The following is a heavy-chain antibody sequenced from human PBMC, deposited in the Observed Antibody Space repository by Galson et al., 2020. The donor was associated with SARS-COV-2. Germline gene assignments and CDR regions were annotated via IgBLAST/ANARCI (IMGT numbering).Heavy chain of an antibody. CDR1: GGSFNDYS. J-gene: IGHJ6*03. CDR3: ARGGSRPIMAFDYYYFYMDV. Sequence: SETLSLTCAVYGGSFNDYSWTWVRQPPGKGLEWVGEVSHTGSTNYSPSLKSRVFMSVDTPKNQFSLKLRSVTAADTAVYYCARGGSRPIMAFDYYYFYMDVWGKGTTVTVSS. V-gene: IGHV4-34*01. CDR2: VSHTGST. D-gene: IGHD3-16*01.